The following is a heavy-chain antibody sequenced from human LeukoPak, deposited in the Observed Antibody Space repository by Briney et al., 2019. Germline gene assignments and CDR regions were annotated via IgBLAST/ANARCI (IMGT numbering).Heavy chain of an antibody. Sequence: GGSLRLSCAASGFTFSSYSMNWVRQAPGKGLEWVAFIRCDGSNQYYADSVKGRFTISRDNSKNTLYLQMNSLRAEDTAVYYCAKDGDGYYLDYWGQGTLVSVSS. CDR3: AKDGDGYYLDY. D-gene: IGHD3-22*01. V-gene: IGHV3-30*02. CDR2: IRCDGSNQ. J-gene: IGHJ4*02. CDR1: GFTFSSYS.